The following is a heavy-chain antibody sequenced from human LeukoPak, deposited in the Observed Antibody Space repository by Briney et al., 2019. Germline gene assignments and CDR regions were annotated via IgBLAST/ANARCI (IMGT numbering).Heavy chain of an antibody. J-gene: IGHJ4*02. CDR3: AMHSGSYAYESYFDY. D-gene: IGHD1-26*01. Sequence: SETLSLTCTVSGGSISSSSYYWGWIRQPPGKGLEWIGSIYYSGSTYYNPSLKSRVTISVDTSKNQFPLKLSSVTAADTAVYYCAMHSGSYAYESYFDYWGQGTLVTVSS. CDR2: IYYSGST. CDR1: GGSISSSSYY. V-gene: IGHV4-39*01.